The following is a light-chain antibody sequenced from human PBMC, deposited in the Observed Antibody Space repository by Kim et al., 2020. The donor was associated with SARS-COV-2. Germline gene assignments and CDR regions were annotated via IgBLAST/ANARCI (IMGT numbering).Light chain of an antibody. J-gene: IGKJ4*01. CDR3: QQYSSYVVT. V-gene: IGKV1-5*03. CDR1: QNIGNW. Sequence: ASVGDRVTITCRASQNIGNWLAWYQQKPGKTPKVLIYKASRLESGAPSRFSGSGSGTEFTLAINSLQPDDFATYYCQQYSSYVVTFGGWTKVDIK. CDR2: KAS.